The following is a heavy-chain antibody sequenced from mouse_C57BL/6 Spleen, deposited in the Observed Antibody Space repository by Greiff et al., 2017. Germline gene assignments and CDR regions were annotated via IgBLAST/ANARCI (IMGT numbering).Heavy chain of an antibody. J-gene: IGHJ4*01. CDR1: GYTFTDYY. D-gene: IGHD1-1*01. Sequence: EVQLQQSGPELVKPGASVKISCKASGYTFTDYYMNWVKQSHGKSLEWIGDINPNNGGTSYNQKFKGKATLTVDKSSSTAYMELRSLTSEDSAAYYCVYGSSYERGGYAMDYWGQGTSGTVSS. V-gene: IGHV1-26*01. CDR3: VYGSSYERGGYAMDY. CDR2: INPNNGGT.